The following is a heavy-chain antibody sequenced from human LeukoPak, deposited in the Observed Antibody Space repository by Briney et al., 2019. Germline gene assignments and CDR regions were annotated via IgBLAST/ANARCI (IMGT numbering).Heavy chain of an antibody. Sequence: PGGSLRLSCTVSGLTLSSYEMSWIRQAPGKGLEWVSSIDYDGGSGHYADSVKGRFTISRDNSNNTLFLHLNSLRGEDTAVYYCARRAGAYSHPYDYWGQGTLVTVSS. CDR2: IDYDGGSG. D-gene: IGHD4/OR15-4a*01. CDR1: GLTLSSYE. V-gene: IGHV3-23*01. CDR3: ARRAGAYSHPYDY. J-gene: IGHJ4*02.